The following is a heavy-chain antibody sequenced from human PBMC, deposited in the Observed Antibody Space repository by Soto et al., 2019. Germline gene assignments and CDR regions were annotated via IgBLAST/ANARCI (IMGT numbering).Heavy chain of an antibody. J-gene: IGHJ6*03. V-gene: IGHV3-7*01. CDR2: IKQEENDL. D-gene: IGHD3-3*01. CDR3: AMTIFGVVTHSSYMDV. CDR1: GFTFSRYW. Sequence: PGGSLRLSCAASGFTFSRYWMSWVRQAPEKGLEGVANIKQEENDLYLVDSVKGRFTISRDNAKNSLYLHMSILRAEDTCVYYCAMTIFGVVTHSSYMDVWGKGTTVTVSS.